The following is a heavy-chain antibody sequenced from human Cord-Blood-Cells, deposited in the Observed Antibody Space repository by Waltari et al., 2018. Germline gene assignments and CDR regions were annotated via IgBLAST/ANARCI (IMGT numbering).Heavy chain of an antibody. CDR1: GGSSSGYY. CDR3: ARRDYDILTGYDY. V-gene: IGHV4-34*01. D-gene: IGHD3-9*01. J-gene: IGHJ4*02. CDR2: INHSGST. Sequence: QVPLQQWGAGLLKPSETLSPTCAVHGGSSSGYYWSWIRKPPGQWREWIGEINHSGSTNYNPSLKSRVTISVDTSKNQFSLKLSSVTAADTAVYYCARRDYDILTGYDYWGQGTLVTVSS.